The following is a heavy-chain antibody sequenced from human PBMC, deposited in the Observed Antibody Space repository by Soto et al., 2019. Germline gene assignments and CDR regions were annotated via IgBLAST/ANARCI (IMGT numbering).Heavy chain of an antibody. D-gene: IGHD1-7*01. V-gene: IGHV1-69*12. CDR2: ITPIFGTT. CDR1: GGTFSSRA. Sequence: QVQLVQSGAEMKKPGSSVKVSCTASGGTFSSRAFTWVRQAPGQGLEWMGGITPIFGTTHYAQKFQGRLTITADEPTSPAYKELSSLRSEDTAVYYCEGGTTCEYFQHWGQGTLVTVSS. CDR3: EGGTTCEYFQH. J-gene: IGHJ1*01.